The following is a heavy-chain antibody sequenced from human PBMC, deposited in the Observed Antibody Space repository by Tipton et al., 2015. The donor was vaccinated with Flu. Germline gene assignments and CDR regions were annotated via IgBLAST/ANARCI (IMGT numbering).Heavy chain of an antibody. Sequence: VQLVQSGGGMVQPGESLKLSCAASGIKFSSYGMSWVRQAPGKGLEWVSGVTGGGTTYYADSVKGRFTISRDISKNMVFLQMNSLRAEDTAVYYCAKVIPEAVAGLDYWGQGTLVTVSS. J-gene: IGHJ4*02. CDR2: VTGGGTT. V-gene: IGHV3-23*04. D-gene: IGHD6-19*01. CDR1: GIKFSSYG. CDR3: AKVIPEAVAGLDY.